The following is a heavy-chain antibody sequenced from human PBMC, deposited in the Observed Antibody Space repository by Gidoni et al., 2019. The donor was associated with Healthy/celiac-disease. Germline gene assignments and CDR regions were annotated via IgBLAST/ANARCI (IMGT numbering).Heavy chain of an antibody. D-gene: IGHD1-1*01. CDR3: ARWRRGNDSPYYYYGMDV. V-gene: IGHV4-34*01. CDR1: GGSFSGYY. Sequence: QVQLQQWGAGLLKPSETLSLTCAVYGGSFSGYYWSWIRQPPGKGLEWIGEINHSGSTNYNPSLKSRVTISVDTSKNQFSLKLSSVTAADTAVYYCARWRRGNDSPYYYYGMDVWGQGTTVTVSS. J-gene: IGHJ6*02. CDR2: INHSGST.